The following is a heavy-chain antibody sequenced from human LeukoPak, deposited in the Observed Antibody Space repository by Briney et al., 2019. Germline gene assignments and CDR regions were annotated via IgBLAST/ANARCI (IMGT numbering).Heavy chain of an antibody. Sequence: GGSLRLSCAASGFTFNNYWIHWVRQVPGKGLVWVSRINNDGSSAGYVDSVKGRFTISRDNAKNTLFLQMNSLRAEDTAVYYCARRGTGHRMDVWGQGTTVIVSS. CDR3: ARRGTGHRMDV. J-gene: IGHJ6*02. V-gene: IGHV3-74*01. CDR2: INNDGSSA. CDR1: GFTFNNYW. D-gene: IGHD1-1*01.